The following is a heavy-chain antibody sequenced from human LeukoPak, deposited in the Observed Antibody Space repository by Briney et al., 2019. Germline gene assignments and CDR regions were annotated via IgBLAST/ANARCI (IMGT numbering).Heavy chain of an antibody. CDR1: GYTFTGYY. J-gene: IGHJ4*02. CDR3: ARDFYDILTGSRGFDY. CDR2: INPSGGST. Sequence: ASVKVSCKASGYTFTGYYMHWVRQAPGQGLEWMGIINPSGGSTSYAQKFQGRVTMTRDTSTSTVYMELSSLRSEDTAVYYCARDFYDILTGSRGFDYWGQGTLVTVSS. D-gene: IGHD3-9*01. V-gene: IGHV1-46*01.